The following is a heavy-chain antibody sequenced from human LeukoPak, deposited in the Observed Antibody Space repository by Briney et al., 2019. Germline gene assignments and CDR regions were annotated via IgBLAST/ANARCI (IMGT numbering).Heavy chain of an antibody. V-gene: IGHV3-23*01. CDR1: GGSFSGYY. CDR2: ISGSGGSR. J-gene: IGHJ5*02. D-gene: IGHD4-11*01. CDR3: ARGDDYSNRASDNWFDP. Sequence: PSETLSLTCAVYGGSFSGYYWSWVRQAPGKGLEWVSGISGSGGSRFYTDSVKGRFTISRDNSKNTLYLQMNSLRAEDTAVYYCARGDDYSNRASDNWFDPWGQGTLVTVSS.